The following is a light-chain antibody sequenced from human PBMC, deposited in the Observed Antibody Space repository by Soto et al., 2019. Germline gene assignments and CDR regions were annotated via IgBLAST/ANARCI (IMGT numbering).Light chain of an antibody. CDR2: DAS. CDR1: QSISTY. Sequence: DIQITQSPSSLSASVGDRVTITCRASQSISTYLNWYQQKPGKAPKVLIYDASSLQSGVPSRFSGSGSGTDFTLTISSLQPEDFANYYCQQSYSILWTFGQGTKVDIK. CDR3: QQSYSILWT. J-gene: IGKJ1*01. V-gene: IGKV1-39*01.